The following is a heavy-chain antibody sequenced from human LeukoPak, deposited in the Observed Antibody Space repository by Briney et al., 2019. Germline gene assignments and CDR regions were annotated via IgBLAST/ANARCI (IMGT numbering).Heavy chain of an antibody. CDR3: AKLLAVVINPIDY. V-gene: IGHV3-21*04. J-gene: IGHJ4*02. D-gene: IGHD3-22*01. CDR1: GFTFSSYS. Sequence: GGSLRLSCAASGFTFSSYSMNWVRQAPGKGLEWVSSISSSSSYIYYADSVKGRFTISRDNSKNTLYLQMNSLRAEDTAVYYCAKLLAVVINPIDYWGQGTLVTVSS. CDR2: ISSSSSYI.